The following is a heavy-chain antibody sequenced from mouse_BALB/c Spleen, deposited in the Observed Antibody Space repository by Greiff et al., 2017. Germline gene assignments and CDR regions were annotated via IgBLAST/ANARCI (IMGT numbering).Heavy chain of an antibody. CDR3: ARGLLRYWYFDV. V-gene: IGHV14-3*02. D-gene: IGHD1-1*01. CDR1: GFNIKDTY. Sequence: VQLQQSGAELVKPGASVKLSCTASGFNIKDTYMHWVKQRPEQGLEWIGRIDPANGNTKYDPKFQGKATITADTSSNTAYLQLSSLTSEDTAVYYCARGLLRYWYFDVWGAGTTVTVSS. CDR2: IDPANGNT. J-gene: IGHJ1*01.